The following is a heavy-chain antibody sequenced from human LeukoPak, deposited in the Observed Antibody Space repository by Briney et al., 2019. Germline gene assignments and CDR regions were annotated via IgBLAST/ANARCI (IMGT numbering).Heavy chain of an antibody. CDR3: ARGSALSQTTGTTFDY. V-gene: IGHV1-2*02. D-gene: IGHD4-17*01. J-gene: IGHJ4*02. CDR1: GYTLTDDY. CDR2: INPHTGDT. Sequence: GASVKVSCKASGYTLTDDYLHWVRQAPGQGLEWMGWINPHTGDTHYAQSFQGRVTMTRDTSISTAYMDLIMLRSDDTDVYYCARGSALSQTTGTTFDYWGQGTLVTVSS.